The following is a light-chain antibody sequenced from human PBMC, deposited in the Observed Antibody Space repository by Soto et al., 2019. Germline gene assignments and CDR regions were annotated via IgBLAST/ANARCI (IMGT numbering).Light chain of an antibody. CDR2: GAS. J-gene: IGKJ1*01. CDR1: QSVGIN. V-gene: IGKV3-15*01. Sequence: EVVMTQSPATLSVSPGQRATLSCRASQSVGINLAWYQQTPGQAPRLLIFGASTRATVIPGRFSGSGSGTEFTLSISSLQSEDFAIYYCQQFNNWPRTFGQGTRVEIK. CDR3: QQFNNWPRT.